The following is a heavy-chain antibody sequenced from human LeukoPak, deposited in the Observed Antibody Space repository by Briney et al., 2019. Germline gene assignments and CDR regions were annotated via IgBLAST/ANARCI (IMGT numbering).Heavy chain of an antibody. CDR3: ARQTAEDCSSTSCYIRNWFDP. CDR1: GYSISSGYY. CDR2: IYHSGST. D-gene: IGHD2-2*02. V-gene: IGHV4-38-2*01. J-gene: IGHJ5*02. Sequence: KPSETLSLTCAVSGYSISSGYYWGWLRQPPGKGLEWIGSIYHSGSTYYNPSLKSRVTISVYTSKNQFSLKLSSVTAADTAVYYCARQTAEDCSSTSCYIRNWFDPWGQGTLVTVSS.